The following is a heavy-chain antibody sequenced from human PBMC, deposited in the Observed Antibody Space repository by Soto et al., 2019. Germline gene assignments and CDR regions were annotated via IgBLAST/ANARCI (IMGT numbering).Heavy chain of an antibody. CDR2: IYYSGST. CDR1: GASLSSSDYY. D-gene: IGHD3-22*01. V-gene: IGHV4-30-4*01. Sequence: RLSLTCPVSGASLSSSDYYWSWVRQPPGKGLEWIGYIYYSGSTYYNPSLKSRVTISVDTSKNQFSLKLSSVTAADTAVYSCARDRTPMIVDYWGQGPLVIVSS. CDR3: ARDRTPMIVDY. J-gene: IGHJ4*02.